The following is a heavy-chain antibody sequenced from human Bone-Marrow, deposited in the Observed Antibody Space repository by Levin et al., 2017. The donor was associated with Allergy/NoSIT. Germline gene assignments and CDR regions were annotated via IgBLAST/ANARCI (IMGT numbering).Heavy chain of an antibody. CDR2: IYPTDSDT. D-gene: IGHD4-11*01. V-gene: IGHV5-51*01. J-gene: IGHJ2*01. Sequence: GGSLRLSCEGSGYNFNDYWIAWVRQTPGRSLEWMGIIYPTDSDTRYGPSFQGRVTFSVDKSTNSAYLQWNVLRASDTAIYYCARHPIHALTTVIPWWYFDLWGRGTLVTVSS. CDR1: GYNFNDYW. CDR3: ARHPIHALTTVIPWWYFDL.